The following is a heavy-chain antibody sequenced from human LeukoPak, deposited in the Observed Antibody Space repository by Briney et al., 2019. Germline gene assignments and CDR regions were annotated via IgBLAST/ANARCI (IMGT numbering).Heavy chain of an antibody. CDR3: ARVRYCSSTSCYIDEYFQH. V-gene: IGHV1-69*05. Sequence: ASVKVSCKASGGTFSSYAISWVRQAPGQGLEWMGGIIPIFGTANYAQKFQGRVTMTRDTSISTAYMELSRQRSDDTAVYYCARVRYCSSTSCYIDEYFQHWGQGTLVTVSS. CDR1: GGTFSSYA. J-gene: IGHJ1*01. CDR2: IIPIFGTA. D-gene: IGHD2-2*01.